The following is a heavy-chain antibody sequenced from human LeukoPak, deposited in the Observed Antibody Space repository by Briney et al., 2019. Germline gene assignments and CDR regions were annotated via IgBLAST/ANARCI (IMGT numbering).Heavy chain of an antibody. CDR1: GGSISSSSYY. V-gene: IGHV4-39*01. Sequence: PSETLSLTCTVSGGSISSSSYYWGWVRQPPGKGLEWIGSIYYSGSTYYNPSLKSRVTISVDTSKNQFSLKLGSATAADTAVYYCATPSVRYYDFWSGYPFDYWGQGTLVTVSS. CDR3: ATPSVRYYDFWSGYPFDY. J-gene: IGHJ4*02. D-gene: IGHD3-3*01. CDR2: IYYSGST.